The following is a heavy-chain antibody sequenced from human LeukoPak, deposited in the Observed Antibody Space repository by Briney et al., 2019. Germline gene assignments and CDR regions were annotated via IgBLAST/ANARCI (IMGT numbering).Heavy chain of an antibody. J-gene: IGHJ6*03. D-gene: IGHD3-16*02. Sequence: GGSLRLSCAACGLTFSSYDMHWVRQATGKGLEWVSAIGTAGGTYYPGSVKGQFTISRENAKNSLYLRMNSLRSGDTAGYYCARDLYWNDYVWGSYRWSMDVWGKGTTVTVSS. CDR3: ARDLYWNDYVWGSYRWSMDV. V-gene: IGHV3-13*03. CDR1: GLTFSSYD. CDR2: IGTAGGT.